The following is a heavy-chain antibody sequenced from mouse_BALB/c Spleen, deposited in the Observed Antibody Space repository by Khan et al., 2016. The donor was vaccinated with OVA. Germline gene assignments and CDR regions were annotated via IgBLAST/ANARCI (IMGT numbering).Heavy chain of an antibody. CDR3: ARQPDYYEGAAMDL. CDR1: GFTFSSYG. J-gene: IGHJ4*01. CDR2: ISSGGTYT. V-gene: IGHV5-6*01. D-gene: IGHD1-1*01. Sequence: EVQVVESGGDLVKPGGSLKLSCAASGFTFSSYGMSWVRQTPDKRLEWVAAISSGGTYTYSPDSLKARFTISRDNAKNTLSLQMSSLKSEDTAIYYGARQPDYYEGAAMDLWGQGTSVTVSS.